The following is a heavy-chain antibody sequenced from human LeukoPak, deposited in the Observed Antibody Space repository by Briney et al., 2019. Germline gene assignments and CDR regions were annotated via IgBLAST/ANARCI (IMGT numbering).Heavy chain of an antibody. J-gene: IGHJ4*02. CDR1: GGSISSYY. V-gene: IGHV4-59*08. CDR3: ARLHGDYASGTPPFDM. D-gene: IGHD3-10*01. Sequence: NPSETLSLTCTVSGGSISSYYWSWIRQPPGKGLEWIGYIYYSGNTNYNPSLKSRVTISVDTSKNQFSLKLSSVAAADTAVYYCARLHGDYASGTPPFDMWGQGTLVTVSS. CDR2: IYYSGNT.